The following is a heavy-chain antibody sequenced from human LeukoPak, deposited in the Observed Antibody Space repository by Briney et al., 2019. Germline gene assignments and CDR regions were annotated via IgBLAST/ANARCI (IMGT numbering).Heavy chain of an antibody. D-gene: IGHD3-10*01. Sequence: GGSLRLSCEASGFTFSAYAMTWVRQAPGKGLEWVSSIGSDNKPHYSESVKGRFTISRDNSKNTLYLQMNSLRAEDTAVYYCARDVWFGELVYFDYWGQGTLVTVSS. J-gene: IGHJ4*02. CDR2: IGSDNKP. CDR1: GFTFSAYA. V-gene: IGHV3-69-1*01. CDR3: ARDVWFGELVYFDY.